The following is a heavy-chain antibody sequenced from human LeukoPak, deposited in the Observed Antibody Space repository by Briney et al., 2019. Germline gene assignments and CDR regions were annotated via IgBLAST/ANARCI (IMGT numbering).Heavy chain of an antibody. CDR3: ARGPRITMVRGVIINIYFDY. Sequence: ASLKVSCKASGYTFTSYYMHWVRQAPGQGLEWMGVVSPSGGSTSYAQKFQGRVTMTRDTSTSTVYMELSSLRSEDTAVYYCARGPRITMVRGVIINIYFDYWGQGTLVTVSS. J-gene: IGHJ4*02. CDR2: VSPSGGST. V-gene: IGHV1-46*01. D-gene: IGHD3-10*01. CDR1: GYTFTSYY.